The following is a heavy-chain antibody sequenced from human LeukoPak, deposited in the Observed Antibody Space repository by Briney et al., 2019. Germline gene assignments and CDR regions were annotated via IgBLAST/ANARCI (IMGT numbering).Heavy chain of an antibody. J-gene: IGHJ6*04. D-gene: IGHD3-22*01. CDR3: ARGITTRFSYGMDV. V-gene: IGHV4-34*01. Sequence: SETLSLTCAVYGGSFSGYYWSWIRQPPGKGLEWIGEINHSGSTNYNPSLKSRVTISVDTSKNQFSLKLSSVTAADTAVYYCARGITTRFSYGMDVWGKGTTVTVSS. CDR1: GGSFSGYY. CDR2: INHSGST.